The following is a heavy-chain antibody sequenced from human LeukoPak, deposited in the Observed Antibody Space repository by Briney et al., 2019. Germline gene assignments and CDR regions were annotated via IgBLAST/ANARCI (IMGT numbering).Heavy chain of an antibody. CDR1: GGSFSGYY. CDR2: INHSRST. Sequence: PSETLSLTCAVYGGSFSGYYWSWIRQPPGKGLEWIGEINHSRSTNYNPSLKSRVTMSVGTSKNQFSLKLSSVTAADTAVYYCARHGVVVPAATPPYYYYYYMDVWGKGTTVTVSS. CDR3: ARHGVVVPAATPPYYYYYYMDV. J-gene: IGHJ6*03. V-gene: IGHV4-34*01. D-gene: IGHD2-2*01.